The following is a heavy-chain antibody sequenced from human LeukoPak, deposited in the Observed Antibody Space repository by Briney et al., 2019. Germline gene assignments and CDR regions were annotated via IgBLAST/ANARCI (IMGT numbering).Heavy chain of an antibody. V-gene: IGHV1-2*02. CDR3: AREGYCSSTSCFNWFDP. CDR1: GYTFTGYY. Sequence: ASVKVSCKSSGYTFTGYYMHWVRQAPGQGLEWMGWINPNSGGTNYAQKFQGRVTMTRDTSISTAYMELSRLRSDDTAVYYCAREGYCSSTSCFNWFDPWGQGTLVTVSS. J-gene: IGHJ5*02. D-gene: IGHD2-2*01. CDR2: INPNSGGT.